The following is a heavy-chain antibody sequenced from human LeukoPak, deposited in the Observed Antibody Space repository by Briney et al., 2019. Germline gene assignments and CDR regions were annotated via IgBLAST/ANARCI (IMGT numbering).Heavy chain of an antibody. Sequence: GGSLRLSCAASGFTFSSYAMSWVRQAPGEGLEWVSAISGSGGSTYYADSVKGRFTISRDNSKNTLYLQMNSLRAEDTAVYYCAKGGSSRYISLTGTFLPDYWGQGTLVTVSS. D-gene: IGHD6-13*01. J-gene: IGHJ4*02. V-gene: IGHV3-23*01. CDR1: GFTFSSYA. CDR3: AKGGSSRYISLTGTFLPDY. CDR2: ISGSGGST.